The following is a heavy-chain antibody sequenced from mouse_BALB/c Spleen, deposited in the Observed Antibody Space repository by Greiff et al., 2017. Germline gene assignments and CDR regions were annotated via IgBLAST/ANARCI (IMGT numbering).Heavy chain of an antibody. J-gene: IGHJ4*01. CDR2: IWGDGST. V-gene: IGHV2-6-7*01. CDR1: GFTFSSFG. Sequence: VQLVESGGGLVQPGGSRKLSCAASGFTFSSFGMHWVRQPPGKGLEWLGMIWGDGSTDYNSDLKSRLSISKDNSKSQVFLKMNSLQTDDTARYYCARDDVFLYAMDYWGQGTSVTVSS. CDR3: ARDDVFLYAMDY.